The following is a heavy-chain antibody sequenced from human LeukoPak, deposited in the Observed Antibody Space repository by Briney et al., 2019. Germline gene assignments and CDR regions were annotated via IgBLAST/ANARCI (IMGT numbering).Heavy chain of an antibody. V-gene: IGHV3-20*04. CDR1: GFTFDDYG. CDR2: INWNSGSI. D-gene: IGHD3-22*01. CDR3: AKARGYYYDSSGSLDY. J-gene: IGHJ4*02. Sequence: GGSLRLSCAASGFTFDDYGMSWVRQAPGKGLEWVSGINWNSGSIGYADSVKGRFTISRDNAKNSLYLQMNTLRAEDMALYYCAKARGYYYDSSGSLDYWGQGTLVTVSS.